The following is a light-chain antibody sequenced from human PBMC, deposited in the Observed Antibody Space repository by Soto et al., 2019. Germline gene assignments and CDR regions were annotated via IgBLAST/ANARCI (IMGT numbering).Light chain of an antibody. CDR1: QSISSW. J-gene: IGKJ2*01. CDR3: QQYSSHSPYT. V-gene: IGKV1-5*03. Sequence: DIQMTQSPSTLSASVGDRVTITCRASQSISSWLAWYQQKPEKAPKLLIYKASSLQSEVPSRFSGSGSETEFTLTISSLQPDEFATYYCQQYSSHSPYTFGQGTKLEIK. CDR2: KAS.